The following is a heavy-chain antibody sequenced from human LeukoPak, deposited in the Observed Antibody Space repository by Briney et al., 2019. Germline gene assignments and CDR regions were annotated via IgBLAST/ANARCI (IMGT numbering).Heavy chain of an antibody. V-gene: IGHV3-11*01. D-gene: IGHD3-22*01. CDR2: ISNTGSAK. CDR1: GFTFSDYY. J-gene: IGHJ5*02. Sequence: GGSLRLSCAASGFTFSDYYMNWLRQSPGRGLEWLSYISNTGSAKYYSDSVKGRFTISRDNAKNSVYLEMYSLRAEDTAVYFCASDSSGYFGPWGPGTLVTVSS. CDR3: ASDSSGYFGP.